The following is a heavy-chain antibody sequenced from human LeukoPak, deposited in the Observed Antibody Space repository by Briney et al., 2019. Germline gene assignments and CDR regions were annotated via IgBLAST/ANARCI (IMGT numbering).Heavy chain of an antibody. D-gene: IGHD5-12*01. Sequence: GGSLRLSCAASGFTFSAYAMTWVRQAPGKGLEWVSGISGDGSATYYADSVKGRFTSSRDNSKKTLFLQMNSLRAEDTAVYYCAKFSGYELEGIKIDYWGQGTLVTVSS. V-gene: IGHV3-23*01. CDR3: AKFSGYELEGIKIDY. CDR2: ISGDGSAT. CDR1: GFTFSAYA. J-gene: IGHJ4*02.